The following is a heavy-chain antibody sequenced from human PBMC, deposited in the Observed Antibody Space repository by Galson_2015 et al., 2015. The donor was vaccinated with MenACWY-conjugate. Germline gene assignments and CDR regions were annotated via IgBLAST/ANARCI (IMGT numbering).Heavy chain of an antibody. CDR3: ARRATTGWFDP. J-gene: IGHJ5*02. D-gene: IGHD4-17*01. CDR2: IYHSGAT. V-gene: IGHV4-59*13. CDR1: GASMSHYS. Sequence: SLTCAVSGASMSHYSWPWVRQSPETGLAWIGHIYHSGATNYNPSLQSRVIISADASKGQISLNLASVSAADTALYYCARRATTGWFDPWGQGTQVTVSS.